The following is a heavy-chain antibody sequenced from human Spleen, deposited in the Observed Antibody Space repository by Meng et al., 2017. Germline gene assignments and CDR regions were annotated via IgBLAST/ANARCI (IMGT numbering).Heavy chain of an antibody. CDR3: AKAHLTLVRGVMYYYGMDV. J-gene: IGHJ6*02. V-gene: IGHV3-9*01. CDR1: GFTFDEYA. D-gene: IGHD3-10*01. CDR2: ISLNSRSI. Sequence: SLKISCAASGFTFDEYAMHWVRQAPGKGLEWGSGISLNSRSIGYADSVKGRFTISRDNDKNSLYLQMNSLRGEDTALYYCAKAHLTLVRGVMYYYGMDVWGQGTTVTVSS.